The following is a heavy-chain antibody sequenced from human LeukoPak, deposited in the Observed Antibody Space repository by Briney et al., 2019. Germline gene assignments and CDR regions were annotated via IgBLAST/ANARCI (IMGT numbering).Heavy chain of an antibody. CDR1: GGSVTAHY. V-gene: IGHV4-59*02. J-gene: IGHJ6*03. CDR2: VQNSGST. D-gene: IGHD6-6*01. CDR3: ARDRYASSPRKYYFYMDV. Sequence: PSGTLSLTCTVSGGSVTAHYWTWVRQPPGKGLEWIGYVQNSGSTSYTPSLRSRVSMSVEASKNQILLTMKSVTAADTAVYFCARDRYASSPRKYYFYMDVWDRGTTVAVSS.